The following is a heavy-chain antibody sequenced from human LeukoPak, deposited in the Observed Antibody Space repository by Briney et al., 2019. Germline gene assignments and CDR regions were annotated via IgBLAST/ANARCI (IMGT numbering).Heavy chain of an antibody. CDR1: GYSFTSYW. CDR2: IYPGDSDT. CDR3: ARRGGSYLNWFDP. J-gene: IGHJ5*02. V-gene: IGHV5-51*01. Sequence: GESLKISFKGSGYSFTSYWIGWVRQMPGKGLAWMGIIYPGDSDTRYSPSFQGQVTISADKSISTAYLQWSSLKASDTAMYYCARRGGSYLNWFDPWGQGTLVTVSS. D-gene: IGHD1-26*01.